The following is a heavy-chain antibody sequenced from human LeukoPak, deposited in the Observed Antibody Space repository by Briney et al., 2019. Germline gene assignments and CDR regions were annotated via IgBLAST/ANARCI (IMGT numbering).Heavy chain of an antibody. J-gene: IGHJ4*02. D-gene: IGHD4-11*01. CDR1: GGSISSGSYY. Sequence: PSETLSLSCTVSGGSISSGSYYWSWIRQPAGKGLEWIGRIYTSGSTSYNPSLKSRVTISVDTSKNQFSLKLSSVTAADTAVYYCARSRYSNFDYWGQGTLVTVSS. CDR3: ARSRYSNFDY. CDR2: IYTSGST. V-gene: IGHV4-61*02.